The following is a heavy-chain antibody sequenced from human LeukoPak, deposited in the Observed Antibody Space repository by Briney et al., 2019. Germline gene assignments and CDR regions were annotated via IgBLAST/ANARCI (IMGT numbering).Heavy chain of an antibody. CDR2: TYYRSKWYN. J-gene: IGHJ4*02. Sequence: SRTLSLTCVISGDSVSSNSAAWNWIRQSPSRGLEWLGRTYYRSKWYNDYAVSVKSRININPDTSKNQFSLKLSSVTAADTAVYYCAIEPTVAQWLVPNGYDYWGQGTLVTVSS. CDR1: GDSVSSNSAA. V-gene: IGHV6-1*01. CDR3: AIEPTVAQWLVPNGYDY. D-gene: IGHD6-19*01.